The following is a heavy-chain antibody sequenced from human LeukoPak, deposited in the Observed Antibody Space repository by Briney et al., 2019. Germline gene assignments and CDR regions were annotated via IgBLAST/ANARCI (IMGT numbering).Heavy chain of an antibody. CDR2: ISGSGGST. D-gene: IGHD6-19*01. V-gene: IGHV3-23*01. J-gene: IGHJ4*02. CDR3: AKDLLIAVAGLFDY. CDR1: GFTFSSYA. Sequence: GGSLRLSCAASGFTFSSYAMSWVRQAPGKGLEWVSAISGSGGSTYYADSVKGRFTISRDNSKNTLYLQMNSLRAEDTAAYYCAKDLLIAVAGLFDYWGQGTLVTVSS.